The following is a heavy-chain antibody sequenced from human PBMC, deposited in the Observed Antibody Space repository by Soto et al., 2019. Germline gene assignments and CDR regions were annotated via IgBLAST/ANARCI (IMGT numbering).Heavy chain of an antibody. Sequence: GSLRLSCAASGFTFSDYYMSWIRQAPGKGLEWVSYISSSGSTIYYADSVKGRFTISRDNAKNSLYLQMNSLRAEGTAVYYCARDGIYDILTGLDAFDIWGQGTMVTVSS. CDR2: ISSSGSTI. CDR1: GFTFSDYY. V-gene: IGHV3-11*01. D-gene: IGHD3-9*01. CDR3: ARDGIYDILTGLDAFDI. J-gene: IGHJ3*02.